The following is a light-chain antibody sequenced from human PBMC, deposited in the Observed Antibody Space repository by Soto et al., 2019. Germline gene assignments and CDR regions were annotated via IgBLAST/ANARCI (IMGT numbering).Light chain of an antibody. J-gene: IGLJ1*01. CDR2: EVN. CDR3: SSSTSSNTFV. CDR1: SSDIGNYNY. Sequence: QSALTQPASVSGSPGQSITISCTGTSSDIGNYNYVSWYQQHPGKAPKLIIYEVNNRPSGVSNRFSGSKSDNTASLTISGLQAEDEADYYCSSSTSSNTFVFGTGTKLTVL. V-gene: IGLV2-14*01.